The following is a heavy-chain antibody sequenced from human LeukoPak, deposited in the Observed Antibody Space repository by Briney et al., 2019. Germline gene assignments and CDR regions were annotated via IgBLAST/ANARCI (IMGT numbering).Heavy chain of an antibody. V-gene: IGHV3-11*04. CDR1: GFTFSDYY. CDR2: ISSSGSFI. CDR3: ARVGYDSSGRFDY. J-gene: IGHJ4*02. Sequence: PGGSLRLSCAASGFTFSDYYMTWIRQAPGKGLEWVSYISSSGSFIYYADSVKGRFIISRDNAKNSLYLQMNSLRAEDTAVYFCARVGYDSSGRFDYWGQGTLVTVSS. D-gene: IGHD3-22*01.